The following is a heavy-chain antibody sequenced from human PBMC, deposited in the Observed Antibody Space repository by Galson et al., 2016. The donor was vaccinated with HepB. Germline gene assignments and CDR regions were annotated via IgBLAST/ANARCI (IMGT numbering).Heavy chain of an antibody. J-gene: IGHJ1*01. D-gene: IGHD6-13*01. CDR2: ISKTGDTT. Sequence: SLRLSCAASGFTFSDWDFHWVRQAPGKGLDWVAVISKTGDTTFYGDSVKGRFTISRDNSKNTADLQMNSLGAEDTAIYYCAVRYSSIWYFQHWGRGTLVSVSS. V-gene: IGHV3-30-3*01. CDR1: GFTFSDWD. CDR3: AVRYSSIWYFQH.